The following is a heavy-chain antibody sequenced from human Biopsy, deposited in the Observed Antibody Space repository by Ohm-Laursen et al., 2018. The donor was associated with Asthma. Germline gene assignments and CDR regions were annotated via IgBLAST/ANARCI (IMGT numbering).Heavy chain of an antibody. CDR2: ITGSGGTT. Sequence: SPRLSCSASGFTFSSSAMSWVRQAPGKGLERVSAITGSGGTTYYADSVRGRFTISRDNSKSTLFLQMDSLSAEDTAVYYCAKDFRGIAVAGDRGFDYWGQGTLVTASS. J-gene: IGHJ4*02. D-gene: IGHD6-19*01. CDR3: AKDFRGIAVAGDRGFDY. V-gene: IGHV3-23*01. CDR1: GFTFSSSA.